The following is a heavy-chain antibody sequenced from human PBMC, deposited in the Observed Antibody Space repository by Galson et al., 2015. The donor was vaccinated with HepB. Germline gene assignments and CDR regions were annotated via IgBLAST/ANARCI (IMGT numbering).Heavy chain of an antibody. CDR3: ARENDYGDYATNSLDY. J-gene: IGHJ4*02. Sequence: SLRLSCAASGFTFSNYNMNWVRQAPGKGLEWVAVISYDGSNKYYADSVKGRFTISRDNSKNTLYLQMNSLRAEDTAVYYCARENDYGDYATNSLDYWGQGTLVTVSS. CDR1: GFTFSNYN. CDR2: ISYDGSNK. V-gene: IGHV3-30*04. D-gene: IGHD4-17*01.